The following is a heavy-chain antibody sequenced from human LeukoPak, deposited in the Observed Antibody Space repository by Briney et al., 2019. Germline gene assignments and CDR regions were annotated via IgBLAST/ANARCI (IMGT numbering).Heavy chain of an antibody. J-gene: IGHJ6*02. CDR2: ISYDGSNK. Sequence: PGGSLRLSCAASGFTFSSYGMHWVRQAPGKGLEWVAVISYDGSNKYYADSVKGRFTISRDNSKNTLYLQMNSLRAEDTAVYYCAKDRYYYDSSGPTDYYYYYYGMDVWGQGTTVTVSS. V-gene: IGHV3-30*18. D-gene: IGHD3-22*01. CDR1: GFTFSSYG. CDR3: AKDRYYYDSSGPTDYYYYYYGMDV.